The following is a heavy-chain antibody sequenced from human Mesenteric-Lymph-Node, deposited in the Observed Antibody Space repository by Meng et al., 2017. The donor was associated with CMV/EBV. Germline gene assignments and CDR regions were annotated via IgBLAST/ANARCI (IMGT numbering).Heavy chain of an antibody. V-gene: IGHV4-59*02. CDR3: ATDLQSIGWFWFDP. J-gene: IGHJ5*02. D-gene: IGHD6-19*01. Sequence: SETLSLTCTVTGGSVDYYYWTWIRQSPGKGLEWIGYVSYDGSTKYSPSLKSRVTISLDTTRHQFSLKLTSVTAADTAVYYCATDLQSIGWFWFDPWGQGTLVTVSS. CDR1: GGSVDYYY. CDR2: VSYDGST.